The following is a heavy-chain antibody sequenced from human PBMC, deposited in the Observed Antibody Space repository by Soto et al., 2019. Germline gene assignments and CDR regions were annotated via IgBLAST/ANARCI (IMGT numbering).Heavy chain of an antibody. CDR1: GFTFDDYA. V-gene: IGHV3-9*01. D-gene: IGHD2-8*01. CDR2: ISWNSGSI. J-gene: IGHJ6*02. Sequence: EVQLVESGGGLVQPGRSLRLSCAASGFTFDDYAMHWVRQAPGKGLEWVSGISWNSGSIGYAESVKGRFTISRDNANNSLYLKMNSLRAEDTALYYCATGGYCTNGVCSSSRYYYYYGMDVWGQGTTVTVSS. CDR3: ATGGYCTNGVCSSSRYYYYYGMDV.